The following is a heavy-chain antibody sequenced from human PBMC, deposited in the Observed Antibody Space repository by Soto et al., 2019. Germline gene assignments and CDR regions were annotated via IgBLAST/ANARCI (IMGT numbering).Heavy chain of an antibody. Sequence: GGSLRLSCTASGFTFSNYAMSWVRQAPGRGLEWVSTISDGGGTYYSDSVRGRFTISRDNSKNAVYLQMINPRAEDTAVYYCARDKNNYDFWSGRFDYWGQGTLVTVSS. J-gene: IGHJ4*02. CDR3: ARDKNNYDFWSGRFDY. V-gene: IGHV3-23*01. D-gene: IGHD3-3*01. CDR2: ISDGGGT. CDR1: GFTFSNYA.